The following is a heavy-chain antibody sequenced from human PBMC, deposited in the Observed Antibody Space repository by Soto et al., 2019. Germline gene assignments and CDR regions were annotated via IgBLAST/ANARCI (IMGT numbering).Heavy chain of an antibody. Sequence: GGSLRLSCAASGFTFSSYSMNWVRQAPGKGLEWVSSISSSSSYIYYADSVKGRFTISRDNAKNSLYLQMNSLRAEDTAVYYCARSPGGGYSYGEYYYYYMDVWGKGTTVTVSS. CDR2: ISSSSSYI. CDR1: GFTFSSYS. V-gene: IGHV3-21*01. CDR3: ARSPGGGYSYGEYYYYYMDV. J-gene: IGHJ6*03. D-gene: IGHD5-18*01.